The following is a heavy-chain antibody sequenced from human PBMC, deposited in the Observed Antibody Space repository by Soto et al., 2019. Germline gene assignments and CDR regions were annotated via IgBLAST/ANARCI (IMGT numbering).Heavy chain of an antibody. J-gene: IGHJ4*02. CDR2: MNPNSGNT. CDR3: ARVPAAIQTPGD. Sequence: ASVKVSCKASGYTFTSYDINWVRQATGQGLEWMGWMNPNSGNTGYAQKFQGRVTMTRNTSISTAYMELSSLRSEDTAVYYCARVPAAIQTPGDWGQGTLVTVSS. CDR1: GYTFTSYD. D-gene: IGHD2-2*01. V-gene: IGHV1-8*01.